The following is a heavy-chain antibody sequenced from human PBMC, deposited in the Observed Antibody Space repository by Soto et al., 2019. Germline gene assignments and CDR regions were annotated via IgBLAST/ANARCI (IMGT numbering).Heavy chain of an antibody. CDR3: ARGRYCVGGSCSLRLDL. Sequence: PGGSLRLSCAASGFSFSDHYMDWVRQAPGKGLEWVGRTRNKANSYYTEYAASVKGRFTISRDESKNSLYLQLGSLKTEDTAVYFCARGRYCVGGSCSLRLDLWGRGTLVTVSS. D-gene: IGHD2-15*01. V-gene: IGHV3-72*01. CDR1: GFSFSDHY. J-gene: IGHJ5*02. CDR2: TRNKANSYYT.